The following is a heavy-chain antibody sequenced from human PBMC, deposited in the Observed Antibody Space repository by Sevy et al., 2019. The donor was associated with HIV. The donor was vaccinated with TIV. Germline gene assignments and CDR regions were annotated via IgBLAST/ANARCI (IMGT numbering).Heavy chain of an antibody. CDR3: ARGYSNLRVNSYGTYYFDY. V-gene: IGHV3-7*04. CDR1: GFTFSSYW. Sequence: GGSLRLSCAASGFTFSSYWMSWVRQAPGKGLEWVANIKQDGSEKYYVDSVKGRFTISRDNAKNSLYLQMNSLRAEDTAVYNCARGYSNLRVNSYGTYYFDYWGQGTVVTVSS. D-gene: IGHD5-18*01. CDR2: IKQDGSEK. J-gene: IGHJ4*02.